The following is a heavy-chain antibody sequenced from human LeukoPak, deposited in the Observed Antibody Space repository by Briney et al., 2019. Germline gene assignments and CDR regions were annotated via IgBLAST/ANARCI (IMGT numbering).Heavy chain of an antibody. D-gene: IGHD2-15*01. V-gene: IGHV4-4*07. CDR1: GGSISSYY. Sequence: PSETLSLTCTVSGGSISSYYWSWIRQPAGKGLEWIGRIYTSGSTNYNPSLKSRVTMSVDTSKNQFSLKLSSVTAADTAVYYCAREGRISPSHGMDVWGQGTTVTVSS. J-gene: IGHJ6*02. CDR2: IYTSGST. CDR3: AREGRISPSHGMDV.